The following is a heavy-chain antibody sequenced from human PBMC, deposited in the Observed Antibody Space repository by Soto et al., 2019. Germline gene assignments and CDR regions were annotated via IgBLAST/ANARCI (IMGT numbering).Heavy chain of an antibody. V-gene: IGHV4-4*02. CDR3: ARDQLWFGDFNTWGMDV. Sequence: QVQLQESGPGLVKPSGTLSLTCAVSGGSISSSNWWSWVRQPPGKGLEWIGEIYHSGSTNYNPSLKSRVTISLDKSKYQLSLKLSSVTAADTAVYYCARDQLWFGDFNTWGMDVWGQGTTVTVSS. CDR1: GGSISSSNW. J-gene: IGHJ6*02. CDR2: IYHSGST. D-gene: IGHD3-10*01.